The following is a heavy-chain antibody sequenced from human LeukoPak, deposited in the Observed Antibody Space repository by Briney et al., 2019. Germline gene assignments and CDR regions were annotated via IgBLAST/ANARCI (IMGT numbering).Heavy chain of an antibody. V-gene: IGHV3-30-3*01. D-gene: IGHD4-23*01. Sequence: GGSLRLSCAASGFTFSSYAMPWVRQAPGKGMEWVAVISYDGSNKYYADSVKGRVTISRDNSKNTLYLQMNSLRAEDTAVYYCARVATGVLGYYYMDVWGKGTTATVSS. J-gene: IGHJ6*03. CDR1: GFTFSSYA. CDR2: ISYDGSNK. CDR3: ARVATGVLGYYYMDV.